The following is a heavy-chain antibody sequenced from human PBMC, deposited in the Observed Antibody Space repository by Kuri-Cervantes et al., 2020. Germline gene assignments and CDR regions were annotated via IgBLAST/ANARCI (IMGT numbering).Heavy chain of an antibody. CDR2: IHYSGST. CDR1: GGSISGTSYY. D-gene: IGHD5-12*01. V-gene: IGHV4-39*07. CDR3: ARCRGSGYDSGGYYYYYMDV. Sequence: SETLSLTCTVSGGSISGTSYYWTWIRQPPGKGLEWIGSIHYSGSTWPFPSLKSRVSMSVDTSKNQFSLNLSSVTAADTAMYYCARCRGSGYDSGGYYYYYMDVWGKGTTVTVSS. J-gene: IGHJ6*03.